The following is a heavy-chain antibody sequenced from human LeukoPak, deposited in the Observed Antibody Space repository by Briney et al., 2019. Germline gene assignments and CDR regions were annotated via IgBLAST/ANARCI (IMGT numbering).Heavy chain of an antibody. V-gene: IGHV3-74*03. CDR3: VRRSEWKPTRSTNYYYMDV. Sequence: GGSLRLSCAASGFTFSNFWMHWVRQRPGKGLVLISHISTDGSSTTYADAVGGRFTISRDNDKNTLNLQMNSLRAEDTAVHYCVRRSEWKPTRSTNYYYMDVWDKGTTVTVSS. CDR1: GFTFSNFW. CDR2: ISTDGSST. D-gene: IGHD1-26*01. J-gene: IGHJ6*03.